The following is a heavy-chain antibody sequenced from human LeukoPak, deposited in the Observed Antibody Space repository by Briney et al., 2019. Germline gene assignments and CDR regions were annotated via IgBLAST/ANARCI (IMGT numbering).Heavy chain of an antibody. CDR1: GGSISSYY. Sequence: SETLSLTCTFSGGSISSYYWSWIRQPPGKGLEWIGYIYYSGSTNYNPSLKSRVTISVDTSKNQFSLELSSVTAADTAVYYCARGYCSSTSCYGSWFDPWGQGTLVTVSS. V-gene: IGHV4-59*01. J-gene: IGHJ5*02. CDR2: IYYSGST. CDR3: ARGYCSSTSCYGSWFDP. D-gene: IGHD2-2*01.